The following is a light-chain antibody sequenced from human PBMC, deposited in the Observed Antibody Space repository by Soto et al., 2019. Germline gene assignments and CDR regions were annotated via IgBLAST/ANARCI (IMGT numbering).Light chain of an antibody. CDR1: QSVRSY. CDR2: GAS. CDR3: QQYDNWPQT. J-gene: IGKJ1*01. Sequence: EIVMTQSPATLSVSPGERATLSCGASQSVRSYLAWYQQKPGQAPRLLIHGASTRAHGIPARFSGSGSGTDFTLTISSLQSEDFAVYYCQQYDNWPQTFGQGTKVDIK. V-gene: IGKV3-15*01.